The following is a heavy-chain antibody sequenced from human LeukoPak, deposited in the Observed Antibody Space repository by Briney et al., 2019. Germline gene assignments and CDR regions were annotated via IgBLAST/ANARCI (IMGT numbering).Heavy chain of an antibody. CDR3: ARRYYYVSGSYYNHFDP. D-gene: IGHD3-10*01. J-gene: IGHJ5*02. CDR2: MYHSGST. V-gene: IGHV4-39*02. Sequence: SETLSLTCTVSGGSISNSSYYWGWIRQPPGKGLEWIGSMYHSGSTYYNPSLKSRVTISVDTSKNHFSLKLSSVTAADTAVYYCARRYYYVSGSYYNHFDPWGQGTLVTVSS. CDR1: GGSISNSSYY.